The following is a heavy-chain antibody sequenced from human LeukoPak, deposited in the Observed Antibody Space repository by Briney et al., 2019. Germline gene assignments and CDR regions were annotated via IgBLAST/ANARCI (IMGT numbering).Heavy chain of an antibody. V-gene: IGHV1-46*03. J-gene: IGHJ6*03. CDR2: INPSDGAT. CDR1: GYTFTMYY. CDR3: AREPRGGLSANLGGLFASYHTYYYMDV. D-gene: IGHD3-16*01. Sequence: ASVKVSWKASGYTFTMYYIHWVRQAPGQGLEWMGMINPSDGATTYAQKFQGRGTMTRDMSTTTVYMDLRTLRSEDTAVYFCAREPRGGLSANLGGLFASYHTYYYMDVWGRGTTVTVSS.